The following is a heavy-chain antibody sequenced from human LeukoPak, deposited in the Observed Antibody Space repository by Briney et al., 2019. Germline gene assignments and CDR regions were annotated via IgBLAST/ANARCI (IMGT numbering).Heavy chain of an antibody. V-gene: IGHV3-74*01. J-gene: IGHJ4*02. Sequence: GGSLRLSCAASGFDFSSNWIHWVRHAPGQGLVWVSRIKGDGISTNYADSVKGRFTISRDTAKNTLYLQMNSLRAEDTGVYYCAKDHYWSIDYWGRGTLVTVSS. CDR2: IKGDGIST. D-gene: IGHD3-3*01. CDR1: GFDFSSNW. CDR3: AKDHYWSIDY.